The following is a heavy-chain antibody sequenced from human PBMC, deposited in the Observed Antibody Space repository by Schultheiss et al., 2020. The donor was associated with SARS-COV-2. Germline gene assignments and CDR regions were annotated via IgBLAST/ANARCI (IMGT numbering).Heavy chain of an antibody. CDR1: GFTFSSYW. J-gene: IGHJ4*02. D-gene: IGHD5-18*01. Sequence: SCAASGFTFSSYWMSWVRQAPGKGLEWVANIKQDGSEKYYVDSVKGRFTISRDNAKNSLYLQMNSLRAEDTAVYYCARAVQLWPKSFDYWGQGTLVTVSS. V-gene: IGHV3-7*03. CDR3: ARAVQLWPKSFDY. CDR2: IKQDGSEK.